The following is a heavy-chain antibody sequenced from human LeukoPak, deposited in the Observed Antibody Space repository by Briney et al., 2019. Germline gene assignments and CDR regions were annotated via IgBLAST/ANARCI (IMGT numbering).Heavy chain of an antibody. V-gene: IGHV3-74*01. J-gene: IGHJ5*02. CDR1: GFTLSGHW. Sequence: GGSLRLSCVASGFTLSGHWMHWVRQAPGKGLVWVSRINSDESTTVYADSVKGRFTISRDNAKNTLYLQMNSQTAEDTAVYYCARSDWFDPWGQGTLVTVSS. CDR2: INSDESTT. CDR3: ARSDWFDP.